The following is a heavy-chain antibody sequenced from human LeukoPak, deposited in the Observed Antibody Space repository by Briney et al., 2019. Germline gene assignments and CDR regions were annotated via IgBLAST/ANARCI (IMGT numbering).Heavy chain of an antibody. CDR1: GFTFGDYA. CDR2: IRSKAYGGTT. Sequence: GGSLRLSCTASGFTFGDYAMSWFRQAPGKGLEWVGFIRSKAYGGTTEYAASVKGRFTISRDDSKSIAYLQMNSLKTEDTAVYYCTKVRFLGPWVNFPFDYWGQGTLVTVSS. CDR3: TKVRFLGPWVNFPFDY. D-gene: IGHD3-3*01. V-gene: IGHV3-49*03. J-gene: IGHJ4*02.